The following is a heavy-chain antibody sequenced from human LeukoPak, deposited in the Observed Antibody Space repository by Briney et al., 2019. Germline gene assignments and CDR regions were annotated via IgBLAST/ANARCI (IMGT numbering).Heavy chain of an antibody. D-gene: IGHD3-3*01. CDR2: ISAYNGNT. CDR3: ARGRRYDFWSGHPSWFDY. CDR1: GYTFTSYG. Sequence: ASVKVSCKASGYTFTSYGISWVRQAPGQGLEWMGWISAYNGNTNYAQKLQGRVTMTTDTSTSTAYMELRSLRSDDTAVYYCARGRRYDFWSGHPSWFDYWGQGTLVTVSS. J-gene: IGHJ4*02. V-gene: IGHV1-18*01.